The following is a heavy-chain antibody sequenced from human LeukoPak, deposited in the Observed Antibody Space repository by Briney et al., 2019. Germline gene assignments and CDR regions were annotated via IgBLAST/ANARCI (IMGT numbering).Heavy chain of an antibody. D-gene: IGHD4-23*01. J-gene: IGHJ4*02. CDR2: IKQDGSEK. CDR1: GFTFSIYW. Sequence: PGGSLRLSCAASGFTFSIYWMSWVRQAPGKGLEWVANIKQDGSEKYYVDSVKGRFTISRDNAKNSLYLQMNSLRAEDTAVYYCARDAYGGNPFWRNWGQGTLVTVSP. CDR3: ARDAYGGNPFWRN. V-gene: IGHV3-7*01.